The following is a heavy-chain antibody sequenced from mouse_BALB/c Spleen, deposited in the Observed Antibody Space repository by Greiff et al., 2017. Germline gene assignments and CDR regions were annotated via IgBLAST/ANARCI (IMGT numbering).Heavy chain of an antibody. CDR1: GFTFSNYW. V-gene: IGHV6-6*02. Sequence: EVKVEESGGGLVQPGGSMKLSCVASGFTFSNYWMNWVRQSPEKGLEWVAEIRLKSNNYATHYAESVKGRFTISRDDSKSSVYLQMNNLRAEDTGIYYCTRNGNWFAYWGQGTLVTVSA. J-gene: IGHJ3*01. CDR2: IRLKSNNYAT. CDR3: TRNGNWFAY. D-gene: IGHD2-1*01.